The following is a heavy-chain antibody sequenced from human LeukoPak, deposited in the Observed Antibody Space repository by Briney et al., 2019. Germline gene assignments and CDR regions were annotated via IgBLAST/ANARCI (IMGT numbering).Heavy chain of an antibody. J-gene: IGHJ3*02. CDR3: ARDPQDAFDI. CDR2: ISYDESVK. V-gene: IGHV3-30*04. Sequence: GGSLRLSCAASGFTFYNYAMHWVRQAPGKGLEWVAAISYDESVKNYADSVKGRFTISRDNSKNTVYLQMDSLRAEDTAIYYCARDPQDAFDIWGQGTLVLVSS. CDR1: GFTFYNYA.